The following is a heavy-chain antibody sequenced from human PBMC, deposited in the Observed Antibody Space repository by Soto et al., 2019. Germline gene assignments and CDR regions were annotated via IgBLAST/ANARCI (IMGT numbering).Heavy chain of an antibody. CDR1: GDSISAYY. CDR3: ATSPKGCFGEFGH. CDR2: IYTSGST. D-gene: IGHD3-10*01. J-gene: IGHJ4*02. Sequence: SETLSLACTVSGDSISAYYWNWIRPPAGKGLEWIGRIYTSGSTNYNPTLKGRVSMSVNTSQNQGTLKLTAVTAADAAISSCATSPKGCFGEFGHWGQGTLVTVSS. V-gene: IGHV4-4*07.